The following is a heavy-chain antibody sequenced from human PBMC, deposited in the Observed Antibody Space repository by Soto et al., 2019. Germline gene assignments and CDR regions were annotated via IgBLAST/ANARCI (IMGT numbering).Heavy chain of an antibody. CDR2: IYPGDSDT. D-gene: IGHD3-9*01. Sequence: GESLKISCKGSGYSFTSYWIGWVRQMPGKGLEWMGIIYPGDSDTRYSPSFQGQVTISADKSISTAYLQWSSLKASDTAMYYCARNYDILTGYYNGAYGMDVWGQGTTVTVSS. CDR1: GYSFTSYW. J-gene: IGHJ6*02. CDR3: ARNYDILTGYYNGAYGMDV. V-gene: IGHV5-51*01.